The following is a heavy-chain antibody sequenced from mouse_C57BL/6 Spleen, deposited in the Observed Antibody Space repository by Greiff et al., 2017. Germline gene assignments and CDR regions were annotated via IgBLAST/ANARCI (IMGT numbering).Heavy chain of an antibody. CDR3: ARDYDYDEGHFDY. V-gene: IGHV1-85*01. CDR2: IYPRDGSN. Sequence: QVQLQQSGPELVKPGASVKLSCKASGYTFTSYDINWVKQRPGQGLEWIGWIYPRDGSNKYNEKFKGKATLTVDTSSSTAYMELHSLTSEDSAVYFCARDYDYDEGHFDYWGQGTTLTVSS. D-gene: IGHD2-4*01. CDR1: GYTFTSYD. J-gene: IGHJ2*01.